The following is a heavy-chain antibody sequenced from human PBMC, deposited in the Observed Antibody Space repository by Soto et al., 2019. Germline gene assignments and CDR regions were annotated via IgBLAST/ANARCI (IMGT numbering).Heavy chain of an antibody. CDR2: IYNSGST. CDR3: ARDPAW. J-gene: IGHJ3*01. CDR1: GGSISSGGYY. Sequence: QVQLQELGPGLVKPSETLSLTCTVSGGSISSGGYYWSWIRQHPGKGLEWIGYIYNSGSTYYNASLKSRVTISADTSRNQFSLQMNSVTAADTAVYYCARDPAWWGQGTMVTVSS. D-gene: IGHD2-2*01. V-gene: IGHV4-31*03.